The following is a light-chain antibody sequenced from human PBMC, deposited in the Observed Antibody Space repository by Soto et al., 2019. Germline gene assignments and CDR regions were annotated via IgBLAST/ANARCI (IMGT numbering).Light chain of an antibody. Sequence: EIVMTQSPAALSVSPGERATLSCRASQGVSSDLAWYQHKPGQAPRLLIYGGSTRAADVPARFSGSGSGTEFTLTISSLQSEDFAVYYCQQYYTWPLFGQGTKLEIK. V-gene: IGKV3-15*01. J-gene: IGKJ2*01. CDR2: GGS. CDR3: QQYYTWPL. CDR1: QGVSSD.